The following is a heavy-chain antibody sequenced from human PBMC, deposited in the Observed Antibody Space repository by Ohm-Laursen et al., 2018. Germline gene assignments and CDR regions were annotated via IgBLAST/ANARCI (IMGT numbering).Heavy chain of an antibody. CDR3: ARDSSGYD. CDR2: INQGGSEE. J-gene: IGHJ4*02. Sequence: SLRLSCTASGFTFSRHWMTWVRQGPGKGLESLANINQGGSEEYYADSVKGRFTISRDNAKDSLYLQMNSLRAEDTAVYYCARDSSGYDWGQGTLVTVSS. V-gene: IGHV3-7*01. CDR1: GFTFSRHW. D-gene: IGHD5-12*01.